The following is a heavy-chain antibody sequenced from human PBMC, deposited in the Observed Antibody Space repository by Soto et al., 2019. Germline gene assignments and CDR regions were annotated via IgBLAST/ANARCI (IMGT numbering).Heavy chain of an antibody. V-gene: IGHV4-59*01. D-gene: IGHD3-16*02. CDR3: AGGGDLSLVSDFDR. J-gene: IGHJ4*02. CDR2: IHYSGST. Sequence: SETLSLTCTVSGASISNYHWSWIRQPPGKGLEWIGYIHYSGSTNYNPSLKSRVTISVDTSKNQFSLELNSVTAADTAVYFCAGGGDLSLVSDFDRWGQGTLVTVSS. CDR1: GASISNYH.